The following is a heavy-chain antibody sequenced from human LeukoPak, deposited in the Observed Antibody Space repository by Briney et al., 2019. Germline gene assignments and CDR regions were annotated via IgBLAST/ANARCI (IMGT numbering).Heavy chain of an antibody. Sequence: GASVKVSCKASGYTFTGYYMHWVRQAPGQGLEWMGWINPNSGGTNYAQKFQGRVTMTRDTSISTAYMELSRLRSDDTAVYYCAGVHCTNGVCYPYFDYWGQGTLVTVSS. CDR1: GYTFTGYY. CDR2: INPNSGGT. V-gene: IGHV1-2*02. CDR3: AGVHCTNGVCYPYFDY. D-gene: IGHD2-8*01. J-gene: IGHJ4*02.